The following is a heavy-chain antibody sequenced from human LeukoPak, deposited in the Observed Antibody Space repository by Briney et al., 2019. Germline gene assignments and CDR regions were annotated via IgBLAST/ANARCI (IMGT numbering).Heavy chain of an antibody. Sequence: ASVKASCKASGYTFTSYDINWVRQVTGQGREWMGWMNPNSGNTGYAQKFQGRVTMTRNTSISTAYMELSSLRSEDTAVYYCARGPSRDYGSGSSWFDPWGQGTLVTVSS. CDR2: MNPNSGNT. J-gene: IGHJ5*02. CDR3: ARGPSRDYGSGSSWFDP. CDR1: GYTFTSYD. V-gene: IGHV1-8*01. D-gene: IGHD3-10*01.